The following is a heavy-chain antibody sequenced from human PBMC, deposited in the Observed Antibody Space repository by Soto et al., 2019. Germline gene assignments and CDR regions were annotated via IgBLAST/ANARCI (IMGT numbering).Heavy chain of an antibody. CDR2: IYYTGST. CDR3: VRRVVVTANHWFDS. D-gene: IGHD2-21*02. J-gene: IGHJ5*01. CDR1: GGSISSSSYY. V-gene: IGHV4-39*01. Sequence: QLQLQESGPRLVKPSETLSLTCTVSGGSISSSSYYWGWIRQPPGKGLEWIGNIYYTGSTNCNPSLKSRDTISADTSKNQFSLKLSSVTASDTAVYYCVRRVVVTANHWFDSWGQGTLVTVCS.